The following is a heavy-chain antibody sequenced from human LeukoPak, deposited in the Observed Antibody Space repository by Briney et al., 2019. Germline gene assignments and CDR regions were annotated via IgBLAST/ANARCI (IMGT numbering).Heavy chain of an antibody. D-gene: IGHD6-13*01. CDR3: ARGMAAAADY. CDR2: ISHSGST. V-gene: IGHV4-38-2*01. Sequence: SETLSLTCAVSGYSISSGYYWGWIRQPPGKGLEWIGCISHSGSTYYNPSLKSRLTISLDTSKNQLSLKLASVTAADTAVYYCARGMAAAADYWGQGALVTVSS. J-gene: IGHJ4*02. CDR1: GYSISSGYY.